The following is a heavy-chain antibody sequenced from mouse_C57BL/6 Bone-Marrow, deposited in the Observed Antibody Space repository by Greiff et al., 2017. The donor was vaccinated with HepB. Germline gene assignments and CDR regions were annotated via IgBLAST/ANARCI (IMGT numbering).Heavy chain of an antibody. D-gene: IGHD1-1*01. V-gene: IGHV1-50*01. CDR3: ASGGETVGYAMDY. CDR1: GYTFTSYW. Sequence: VQLQQPGAELVKPGASVKLSCKASGYTFTSYWMQWVKQRPGQGLEWIGEIDPSDSYTNYNQKFKGKATLTVDTSSSTAYIQLSSLTSEDSAVYYCASGGETVGYAMDYWGQGTSVTVSS. CDR2: IDPSDSYT. J-gene: IGHJ4*01.